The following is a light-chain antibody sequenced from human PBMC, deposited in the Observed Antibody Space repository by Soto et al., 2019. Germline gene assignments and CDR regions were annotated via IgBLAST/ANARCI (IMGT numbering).Light chain of an antibody. Sequence: QSALTQPPSVSGSPGQSVTISCTGTSSDVGSYNRVSWYQQPPGTAPKLMIYEVSNRPSGVPDRFSGSKSGNTASLTISGLQAEDEADYYRSSYTSSSTLVVFGGGTQLTVL. CDR1: SSDVGSYNR. V-gene: IGLV2-18*02. J-gene: IGLJ2*01. CDR3: SSYTSSSTLVV. CDR2: EVS.